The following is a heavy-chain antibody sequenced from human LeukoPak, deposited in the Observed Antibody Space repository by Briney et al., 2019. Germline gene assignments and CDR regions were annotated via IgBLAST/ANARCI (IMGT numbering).Heavy chain of an antibody. CDR1: GYTFTNYG. D-gene: IGHD3-16*01. Sequence: GASVKVSCKASGYTFTNYGISWVRQAPGQGLEWMGWISPYNGKTDCAQKLQGRVTMTTDTSTSTAYMELRSLRSDDTAVYYCARGGGDWYFDLWGRGTLVTVSS. CDR2: ISPYNGKT. CDR3: ARGGGDWYFDL. V-gene: IGHV1-18*01. J-gene: IGHJ2*01.